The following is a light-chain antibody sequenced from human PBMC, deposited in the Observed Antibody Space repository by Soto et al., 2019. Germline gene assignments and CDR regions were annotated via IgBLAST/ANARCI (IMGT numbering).Light chain of an antibody. CDR1: QRVLSKPNNTSY. Sequence: MMPSPHSTLVSPGEGAIINCKSSQRVLSKPNNTSYLAWYQHKPGKPPKLLIYWASTRASGVPERFSGSGSGTEFTLTISSLQPEDVAVYYCQQYNIYSFTFGQGTRLEIK. V-gene: IGKV4-1*01. J-gene: IGKJ5*01. CDR3: QQYNIYSFT. CDR2: WAS.